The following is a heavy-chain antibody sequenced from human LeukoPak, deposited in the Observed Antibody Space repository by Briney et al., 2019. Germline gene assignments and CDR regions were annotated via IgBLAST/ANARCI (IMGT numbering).Heavy chain of an antibody. CDR1: GYSISGGYY. V-gene: IGHV4-38-2*02. D-gene: IGHD3-22*01. CDR2: IYHSGST. Sequence: SETLSHTCTLSGYSISGGYYWGWIRQPPGKGLEWIGSIYHSGSTYYNPSLKSRVTISVDTSKKQLSRKLSSVTAAETAVYYCAGVTTGGGVDHWGQGTRVTVSS. J-gene: IGHJ4*02. CDR3: AGVTTGGGVDH.